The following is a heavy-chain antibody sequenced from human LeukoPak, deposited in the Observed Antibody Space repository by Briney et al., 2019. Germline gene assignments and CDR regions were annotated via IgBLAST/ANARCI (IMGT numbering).Heavy chain of an antibody. Sequence: GGSLRLSCAASGFTVSSNYMSWVRQAPGKGLEWVSSISSSSSYIYYADSVKGRFTISRDNAKNSLYLQMNSLRAEDTALYYCARSYYYDSSFAFSYYYYYMDVWGKGTTVTVSS. D-gene: IGHD3-22*01. CDR2: ISSSSSYI. CDR3: ARSYYYDSSFAFSYYYYYMDV. J-gene: IGHJ6*03. CDR1: GFTVSSNY. V-gene: IGHV3-21*01.